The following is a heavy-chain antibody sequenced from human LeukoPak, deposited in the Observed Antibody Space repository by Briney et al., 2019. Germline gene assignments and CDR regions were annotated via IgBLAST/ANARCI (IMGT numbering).Heavy chain of an antibody. CDR1: GFTFSSCS. V-gene: IGHV3-48*01. Sequence: GGSLRLSCVGSGFTFSSCSMNWVRQAPGKGLEWVSYISGTSNTIYYADSVKGRFTASRDNAKNSLYLQMNSLRAEDTAIYYCARDLGSYSSGWYMGFDYWGQGTLVTVSS. CDR3: ARDLGSYSSGWYMGFDY. CDR2: ISGTSNTI. J-gene: IGHJ4*02. D-gene: IGHD6-19*01.